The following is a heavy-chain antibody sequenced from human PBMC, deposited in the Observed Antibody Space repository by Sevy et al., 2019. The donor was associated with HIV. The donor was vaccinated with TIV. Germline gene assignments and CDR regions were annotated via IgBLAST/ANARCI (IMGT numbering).Heavy chain of an antibody. D-gene: IGHD4-17*01. Sequence: SDTLSLTCAVYGGSFSGYYWSWIRQPPGKGLEWIGEINHSGSTSYNPSLKSRVTISLDTSKNQFSLKLTSVTAADTAVYYCARTTTVTTSALDYWGQGTLVTVSS. V-gene: IGHV4-34*01. CDR1: GGSFSGYY. J-gene: IGHJ4*02. CDR2: INHSGST. CDR3: ARTTTVTTSALDY.